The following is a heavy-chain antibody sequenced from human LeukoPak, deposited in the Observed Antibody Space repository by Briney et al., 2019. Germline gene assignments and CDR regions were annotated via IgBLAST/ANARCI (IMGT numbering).Heavy chain of an antibody. V-gene: IGHV4-59*01. Sequence: SQTLSLTCTVSGGSISSYYWSWIRQPPGKGLEWIGYIYYSGSINYNPSLKSRVTMSVDTSKNQFSLDLSSVTAADTAVYYCARETIWSGYFDLWGRGTLVTVSS. CDR3: ARETIWSGYFDL. CDR2: IYYSGSI. D-gene: IGHD3-10*02. J-gene: IGHJ2*01. CDR1: GGSISSYY.